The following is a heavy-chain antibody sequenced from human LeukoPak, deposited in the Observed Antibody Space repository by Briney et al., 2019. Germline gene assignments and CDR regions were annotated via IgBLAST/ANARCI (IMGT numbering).Heavy chain of an antibody. J-gene: IGHJ5*02. D-gene: IGHD2-2*02. CDR1: GGSISSYY. Sequence: SETLSLTCTVSGGSISSYYWSWIRQPAGKGLEWIGRIYTSGSTNYNPSLKSRVTMSVDTSKNQFSLKLSSVTAADTAVYYCARDMEYYCSSTSCYINWFDPWGQGTLVTVSS. CDR2: IYTSGST. CDR3: ARDMEYYCSSTSCYINWFDP. V-gene: IGHV4-4*07.